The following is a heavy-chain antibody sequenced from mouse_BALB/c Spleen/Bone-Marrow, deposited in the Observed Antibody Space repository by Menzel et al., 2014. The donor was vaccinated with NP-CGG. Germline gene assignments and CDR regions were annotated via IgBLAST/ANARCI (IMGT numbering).Heavy chain of an antibody. CDR3: ARDGYYVGFAY. CDR2: INSNDDTT. CDR1: GFTFSNYG. Sequence: EVKLMESGGGLVQPGGSLKLSCAASGFTFSNYGMSWVRQTPDKRLELVATINSNDDTTYYSDSVKGRFTISRDNAKNTLYQLMNSLKSEDTAMYYCARDGYYVGFAYWGQGTQVTVSA. J-gene: IGHJ3*01. V-gene: IGHV5-6-3*01. D-gene: IGHD2-3*01.